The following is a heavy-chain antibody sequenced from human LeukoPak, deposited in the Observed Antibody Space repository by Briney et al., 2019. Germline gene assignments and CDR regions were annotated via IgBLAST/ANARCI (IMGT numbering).Heavy chain of an antibody. V-gene: IGHV3-30*03. CDR2: ISYDGSNK. Sequence: PGGSLRLSCAASGFTFSSYGMHWVRQAPGKGLEWVAVISYDGSNKYYADSVKGRFTISRDNSKNTLYLQMNSLRAEDTAVYYCARAAVGLFDPWGQGTLVTVSS. D-gene: IGHD6-19*01. CDR3: ARAAVGLFDP. CDR1: GFTFSSYG. J-gene: IGHJ5*02.